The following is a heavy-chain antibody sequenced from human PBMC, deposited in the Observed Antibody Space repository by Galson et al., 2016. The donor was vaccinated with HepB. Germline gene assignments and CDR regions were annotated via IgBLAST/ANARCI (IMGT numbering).Heavy chain of an antibody. CDR3: ARAAGQGYSGSGSRLDL. CDR1: GFTFSSYS. Sequence: LRLSCAAFGFTFSSYSMHWVRQAPGKGLEWVSSISSSSNYIYYADSVKGRFTISRDYAKNSLYLQMNSLRGEDTAIYYCARAAGQGYSGSGSRLDLWGLGTLVTVSS. CDR2: ISSSSNYI. V-gene: IGHV3-21*01. J-gene: IGHJ5*02. D-gene: IGHD3-10*01.